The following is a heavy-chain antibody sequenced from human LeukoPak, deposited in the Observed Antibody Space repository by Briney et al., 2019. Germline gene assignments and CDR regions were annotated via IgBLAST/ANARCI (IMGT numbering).Heavy chain of an antibody. CDR1: GGSISSYY. CDR2: IYHSGNT. Sequence: SETLSLTCTVSGGSISSYYWSWIRQPPGKGLDWIGSIYHSGNTYYNPSLKSRVTISVDTSKNQFSLKLSSVTAADTAVYYCARDYFDPWGQGTLVTVSS. CDR3: ARDYFDP. V-gene: IGHV4-38-2*02. J-gene: IGHJ5*02.